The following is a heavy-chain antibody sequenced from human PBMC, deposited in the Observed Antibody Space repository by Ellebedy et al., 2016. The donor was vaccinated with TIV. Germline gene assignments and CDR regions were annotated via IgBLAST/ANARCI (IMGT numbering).Heavy chain of an antibody. V-gene: IGHV3-23*01. CDR1: GFTFSSYA. J-gene: IGHJ6*02. CDR2: ISGSGGST. Sequence: GESLKISXAASGFTFSSYAMSWVRQAPGRGLEWVSAISGSGGSTYYADSVKGRFTISRDNSKNTLYLQMNSLRAEDTAVYYCAKDWRNHYYYYGRDVWGQGTTVTVSS. CDR3: AKDWRNHYYYYGRDV.